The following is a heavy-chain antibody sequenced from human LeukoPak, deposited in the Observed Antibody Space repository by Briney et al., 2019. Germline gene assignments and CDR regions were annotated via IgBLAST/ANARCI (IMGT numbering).Heavy chain of an antibody. Sequence: GGSLRLSCAASGFTFSSYGMHWVRQAPGKGLEWVAFIRYDGSNKYYADSVKGRFTISRDNSKNTLYLQMNSLRAEDTAVYYCAKWTYDSSGYAWFDPWGQGTLVTVSS. CDR1: GFTFSSYG. J-gene: IGHJ5*02. V-gene: IGHV3-30*02. CDR2: IRYDGSNK. D-gene: IGHD3-22*01. CDR3: AKWTYDSSGYAWFDP.